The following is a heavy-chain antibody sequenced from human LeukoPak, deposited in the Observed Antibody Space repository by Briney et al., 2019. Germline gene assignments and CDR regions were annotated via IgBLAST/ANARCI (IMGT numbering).Heavy chain of an antibody. CDR3: ARNGMVYATRYMDV. J-gene: IGHJ6*03. D-gene: IGHD2-8*01. V-gene: IGHV4-59*01. Sequence: PSETLSLTCTVSGGSISSYYWSWIRQPPGKGLEWIGYIYYSGSTNYNPSLKSRVTISVDTSKNQFSLKLGSVTAADTAVYYCARNGMVYATRYMDVWGKGTTVTVSS. CDR2: IYYSGST. CDR1: GGSISSYY.